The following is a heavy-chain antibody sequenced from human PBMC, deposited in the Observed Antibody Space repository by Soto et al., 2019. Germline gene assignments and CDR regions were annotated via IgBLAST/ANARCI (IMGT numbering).Heavy chain of an antibody. D-gene: IGHD2-15*01. V-gene: IGHV3-23*01. J-gene: IGHJ4*02. Sequence: EVQLLASGGGLVQPGGSLRLSCAASGFTFSNYAMTWVRQGPGTGLEWISGISGSGGRSYYADSVKGRFTISRDTTKSTLYLQMNSLGAEDTAGSYCAYACFGWSIGQTYSFDYVGQRTLVTASS. CDR2: ISGSGGRS. CDR3: AYACFGWSIGQTYSFDY. CDR1: GFTFSNYA.